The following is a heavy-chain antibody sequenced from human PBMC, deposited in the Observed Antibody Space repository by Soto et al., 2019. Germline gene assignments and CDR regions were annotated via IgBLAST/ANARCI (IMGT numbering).Heavy chain of an antibody. CDR3: ASYSYGFYY. D-gene: IGHD5-18*01. Sequence: QVQLQESGPGLVKPSETLSLTCTVSGGSISSYYWSWIRQPPGKGLEWIGYIYYSGSTNYNPSLKRRVTISVDTSKNQFSLKLSSVTAADTAVYYCASYSYGFYYWGQGTLVTVSS. CDR1: GGSISSYY. V-gene: IGHV4-59*08. J-gene: IGHJ4*02. CDR2: IYYSGST.